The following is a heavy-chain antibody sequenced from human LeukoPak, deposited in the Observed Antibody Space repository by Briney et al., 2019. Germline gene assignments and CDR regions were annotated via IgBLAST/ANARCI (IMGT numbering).Heavy chain of an antibody. Sequence: SETLSLTCAVYGGSLSGYYWSWIRQPPGKGLEWIGEINHSGSTNYNPSLKSRVTISVDTSKSQFSLKRSSVTAADTAVYYCARKGVVITPSQKHYYYMDVRGKGTTVTVSS. V-gene: IGHV4-34*01. CDR3: ARKGVVITPSQKHYYYMDV. CDR1: GGSLSGYY. D-gene: IGHD3-3*01. J-gene: IGHJ6*03. CDR2: INHSGST.